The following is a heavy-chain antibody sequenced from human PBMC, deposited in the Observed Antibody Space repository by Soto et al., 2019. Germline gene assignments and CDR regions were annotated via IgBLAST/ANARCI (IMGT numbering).Heavy chain of an antibody. Sequence: AGESLKISCKGSGYSFTSYWIGWVRQMPGKGLEWMGIIYPGDSDTRYSPSFQGQVTITADKSISTAYLQWSRLKASDTAMYSCARLSPCSGCSCYSGSGCDYWGQGTLVTVSS. CDR3: ARLSPCSGCSCYSGSGCDY. D-gene: IGHD2-15*01. J-gene: IGHJ4*02. CDR1: GYSFTSYW. CDR2: IYPGDSDT. V-gene: IGHV5-51*01.